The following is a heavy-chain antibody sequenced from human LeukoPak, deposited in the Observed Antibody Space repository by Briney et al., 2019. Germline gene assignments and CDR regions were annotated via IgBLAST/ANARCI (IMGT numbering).Heavy chain of an antibody. Sequence: PGGSLRLSCAASGFTFVDYAMHWARQAPGKSLEWVSLIIGDGGSTYYAYSVKVRFTISRDNSKNSLYLQMNSLRTEDTALYYCAKDLIAVAGTTEYFQHWGQGTLVTVSS. D-gene: IGHD6-19*01. CDR3: AKDLIAVAGTTEYFQH. J-gene: IGHJ1*01. CDR1: GFTFVDYA. V-gene: IGHV3-43*02. CDR2: IIGDGGST.